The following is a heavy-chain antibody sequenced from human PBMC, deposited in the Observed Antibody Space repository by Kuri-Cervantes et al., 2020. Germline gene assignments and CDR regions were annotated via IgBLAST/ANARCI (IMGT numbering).Heavy chain of an antibody. CDR1: RFTFSSYG. Sequence: GGSLRLSCAASRFTFSSYGTHWVRQAPGKGLEWVAVISYDGSNEYYADSVKGRFTISRDNSKNTLTLQMNSLRSEDTAVYYCARAGKYYDFWSGYYVDYWGQGTLVTVSS. J-gene: IGHJ4*02. CDR2: ISYDGSNE. V-gene: IGHV3-30*03. D-gene: IGHD3-3*01. CDR3: ARAGKYYDFWSGYYVDY.